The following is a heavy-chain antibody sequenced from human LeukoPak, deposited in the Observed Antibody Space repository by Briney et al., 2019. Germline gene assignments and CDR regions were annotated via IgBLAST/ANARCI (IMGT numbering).Heavy chain of an antibody. Sequence: SETLSLTCTVSGGSISSYYWSWIRQPPGKGLEWIGSIYYTGTTFDNPSLKSRVTISVDTSKNQFSLKLSSVTAADTAVYYCARGDYYYGMDVWGQGTTVTVSS. CDR3: ARGDYYYGMDV. V-gene: IGHV4-59*12. CDR1: GGSISSYY. J-gene: IGHJ6*02. CDR2: IYYTGTT.